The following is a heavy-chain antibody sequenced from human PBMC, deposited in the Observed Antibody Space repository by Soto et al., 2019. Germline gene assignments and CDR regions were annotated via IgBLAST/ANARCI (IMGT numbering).Heavy chain of an antibody. V-gene: IGHV3-23*01. Sequence: GGSLRLSCAASGFTFSSYAMSWVRQAPGKGLEWVSAISGRGCRTYYADSVKGRFIISRDNSKNTLYLQMNSLRAEDTSVYFCAKDRDPYSSSSFDYWGQGTLVTVSS. D-gene: IGHD6-6*01. CDR1: GFTFSSYA. J-gene: IGHJ4*02. CDR2: ISGRGCRT. CDR3: AKDRDPYSSSSFDY.